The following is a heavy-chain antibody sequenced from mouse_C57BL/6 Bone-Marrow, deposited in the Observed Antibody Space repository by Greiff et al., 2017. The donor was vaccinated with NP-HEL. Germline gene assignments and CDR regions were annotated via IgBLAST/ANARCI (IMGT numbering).Heavy chain of an antibody. CDR2: IDPENGDT. J-gene: IGHJ2*01. V-gene: IGHV14-4*01. D-gene: IGHD2-4*01. CDR3: TTGGYYDFDY. Sequence: EVQLQQSGAELVRPGASVKLSCTASGFNIKDDYMHWVKQRPEQGLEWIGRIDPENGDTEYASKFQGKATITADTSSNTAYLQLSSLTSEDTAVYYCTTGGYYDFDYWGQGTTLTVSS. CDR1: GFNIKDDY.